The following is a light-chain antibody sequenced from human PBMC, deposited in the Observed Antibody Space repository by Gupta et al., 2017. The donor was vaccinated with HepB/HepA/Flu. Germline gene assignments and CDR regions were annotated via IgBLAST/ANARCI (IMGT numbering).Light chain of an antibody. CDR3: QQDYNTLWT. J-gene: IGKJ1*01. V-gene: IGKV4-1*01. CDR1: QSVLNRSNNKNY. Sequence: DIVMTQSPQSLAVSVGERATINCKSSQSVLNRSNNKNYLAWYQQKPGQPPKLLIYWASTRVSGVPVRFSGSGSGTDFTLTISSRQAEDVAVYYCQQDYNTLWTFGQGTKVEIK. CDR2: WAS.